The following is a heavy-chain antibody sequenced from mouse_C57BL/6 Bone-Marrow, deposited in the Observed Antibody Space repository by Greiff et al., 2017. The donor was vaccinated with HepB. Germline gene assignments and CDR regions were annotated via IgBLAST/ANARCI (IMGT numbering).Heavy chain of an antibody. D-gene: IGHD1-1*01. CDR2: IRLKSDNYAT. V-gene: IGHV6-3*01. Sequence: EVKLMESGGGLVQPGGSMKLSCVASGFTFSNYWMNWVRQSPEKGLEWVAQIRLKSDNYATHYAGSVKGRFTISSDDSKSSVYLQINNLRTEDTGIYYCTGQYYYGSSYNFDYWGQGTTLTGAS. CDR3: TGQYYYGSSYNFDY. CDR1: GFTFSNYW. J-gene: IGHJ2*01.